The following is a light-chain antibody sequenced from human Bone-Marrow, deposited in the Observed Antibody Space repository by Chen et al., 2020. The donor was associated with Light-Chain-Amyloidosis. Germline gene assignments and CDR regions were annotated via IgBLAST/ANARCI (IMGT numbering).Light chain of an antibody. Sequence: QSALSQPASVSGSPGKSITISSTGTSSEVGGVNHVSWYQPHQDKAPKLMIYEVTNRTSWVPDIFSGSKSENTASLTISGLQTEDEADYFCSSYTITNTLVFGSGARVTVL. CDR2: EVT. CDR1: SSEVGGVNH. CDR3: SSYTITNTLV. J-gene: IGLJ1*01. V-gene: IGLV2-14*01.